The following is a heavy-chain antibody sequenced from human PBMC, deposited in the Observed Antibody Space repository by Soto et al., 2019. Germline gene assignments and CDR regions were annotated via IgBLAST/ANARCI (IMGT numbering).Heavy chain of an antibody. J-gene: IGHJ5*02. V-gene: IGHV1-2*04. CDR1: GYTFTGYY. D-gene: IGHD1-1*01. CDR3: ARGPAVEVHIPPGWVDP. Sequence: QVQLVQSGAEVKKPGASVKVSCKASGYTFTGYYMHWVRQAPRQGLEWMGWINPNSGGTNYAQKCQGWVTMSRDTSISTAYRELSRRRSDATAVYYCARGPAVEVHIPPGWVDPWGQGTLVTVSS. CDR2: INPNSGGT.